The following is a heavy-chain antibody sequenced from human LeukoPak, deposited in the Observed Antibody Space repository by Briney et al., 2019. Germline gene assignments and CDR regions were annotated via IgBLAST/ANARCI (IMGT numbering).Heavy chain of an antibody. CDR3: AKDLRYYDSSGSVDY. J-gene: IGHJ4*02. CDR2: ISYDGSNK. CDR1: GGTFNSYG. Sequence: SCKASGGTFNSYGMHWVRQAPGKGLEWVAVISYDGSNKYYADSVKGRFTISRDNSKNTLYLQMNSLRAEDTAVYYCAKDLRYYDSSGSVDYWGQGTLVTVSS. D-gene: IGHD3-22*01. V-gene: IGHV3-30*18.